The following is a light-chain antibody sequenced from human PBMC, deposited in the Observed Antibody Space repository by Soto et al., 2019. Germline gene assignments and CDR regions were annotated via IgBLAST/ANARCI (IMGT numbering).Light chain of an antibody. Sequence: DIQMTQSPATLSASVGDRVTITCRASQNISSWLVWYQQKPGKAPKLLIYKASSLETGDPSRFSGSGAVTEFTLTLSSQQSDDFETYYCQQYNSYWTFGQGTKVEIK. J-gene: IGKJ1*01. CDR1: QNISSW. CDR2: KAS. CDR3: QQYNSYWT. V-gene: IGKV1-5*03.